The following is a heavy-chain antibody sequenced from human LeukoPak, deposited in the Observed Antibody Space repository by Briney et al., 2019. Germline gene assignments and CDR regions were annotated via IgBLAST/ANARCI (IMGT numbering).Heavy chain of an antibody. D-gene: IGHD4-17*01. CDR1: GFTFSSYA. CDR2: ISGSGGST. V-gene: IGHV3-23*01. Sequence: GGSLRLSCAASGFTFSSYAMSWVRRAPGKGLEWVSAISGSGGSTYYADSVKGRFTISRDNSKNTLYLQMNSLRAEDTAVYYCAKDLLPSLKGTVTTTLTPSGAFDIWGQGTMVTVSS. CDR3: AKDLLPSLKGTVTTTLTPSGAFDI. J-gene: IGHJ3*02.